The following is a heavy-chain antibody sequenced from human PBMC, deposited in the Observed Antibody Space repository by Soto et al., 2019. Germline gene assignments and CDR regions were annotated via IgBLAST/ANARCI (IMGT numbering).Heavy chain of an antibody. CDR2: FDPEDGET. CDR3: ATASRGYSGDFDY. D-gene: IGHD5-12*01. J-gene: IGHJ4*02. CDR1: GYTLTELS. Sequence: GASVKVSCKVSGYTLTELSMHWVRQAPGKGFEWMGGFDPEDGETIYAQKFQGRVTMTEDTSTDTAYMELSSLRSEDTAVYYCATASRGYSGDFDYWGQGTLVTVSS. V-gene: IGHV1-24*01.